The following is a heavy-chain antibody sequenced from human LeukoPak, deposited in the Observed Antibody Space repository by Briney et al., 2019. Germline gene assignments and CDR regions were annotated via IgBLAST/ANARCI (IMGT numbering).Heavy chain of an antibody. D-gene: IGHD6-19*01. CDR2: IVSILGMT. CDR3: ARDEYDGKHWLVRDY. Sequence: SVKVSCKASGGTVSSYAISWVRQAPGAGLGWMGRIVSILGMTHYGQKFQGRVTITADTSTNTAYMELSSLRFEDTAVYYCARDEYDGKHWLVRDYWGQGTLVTVSS. CDR1: GGTVSSYA. J-gene: IGHJ4*02. V-gene: IGHV1-69*04.